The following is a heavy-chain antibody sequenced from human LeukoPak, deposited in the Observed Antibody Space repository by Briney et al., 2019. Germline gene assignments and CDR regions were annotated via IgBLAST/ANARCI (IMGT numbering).Heavy chain of an antibody. J-gene: IGHJ6*02. D-gene: IGHD6-13*01. V-gene: IGHV1-8*01. CDR3: ARSVRSSSWYYYYYGMDV. Sequence: AASVKVSCKASGYTFTSYDINWVRQATGQGLEWMGWMNPNSGNTGYAQKFQGRVTMTRNTSISTAYMELSSLRSEDTAVYYCARSVRSSSWYYYYYGMDVWGQGNTVTVSS. CDR1: GYTFTSYD. CDR2: MNPNSGNT.